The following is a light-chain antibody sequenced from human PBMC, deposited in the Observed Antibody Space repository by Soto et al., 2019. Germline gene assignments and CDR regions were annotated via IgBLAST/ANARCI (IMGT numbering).Light chain of an antibody. CDR2: DAS. J-gene: IGKJ5*01. CDR3: QQRTNWPIT. V-gene: IGKV3-11*01. CDR1: QSISRY. Sequence: EIVLTQSPATLSLSPWERATLSCRASQSISRYLAWYQQKPGQAPRLLIYDASNRATAIPARFSGSGSGTDFTLTTSSLEPEDFAFYYCQQRTNWPITFGQGTRLEI.